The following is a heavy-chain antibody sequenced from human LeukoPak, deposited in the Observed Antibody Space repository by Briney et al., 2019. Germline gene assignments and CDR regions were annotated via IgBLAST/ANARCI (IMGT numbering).Heavy chain of an antibody. Sequence: SETLSLTCAVSGGSLSSYYWSWIRQPPEKGLEWIGYIYYSGSTNYNPSLKSRVTISVDTSKNQFSLKLTSVTAAVTALYFCARGYGGDRPGDAFDIWGQGTMVTVSS. J-gene: IGHJ3*02. D-gene: IGHD2-21*02. CDR1: GGSLSSYY. CDR2: IYYSGST. CDR3: ARGYGGDRPGDAFDI. V-gene: IGHV4-59*01.